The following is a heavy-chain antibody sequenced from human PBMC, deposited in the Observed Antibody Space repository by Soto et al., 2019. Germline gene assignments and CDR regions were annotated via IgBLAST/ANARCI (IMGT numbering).Heavy chain of an antibody. V-gene: IGHV1-2*02. CDR1: GYTFTGYY. D-gene: IGHD3-3*01. CDR2: INPNSGGT. CDR3: ARDYDFWSGYYNDPLNYYYYYAMDV. J-gene: IGHJ6*02. Sequence: ASVKVSCKASGYTFTGYYMHWVRQAPGQGLEWMGWINPNSGGTNYAQKFQGRVTMTRDTSISTAYMELSRLRSDDTAVYYCARDYDFWSGYYNDPLNYYYYYAMDVCRQGTTVTVSS.